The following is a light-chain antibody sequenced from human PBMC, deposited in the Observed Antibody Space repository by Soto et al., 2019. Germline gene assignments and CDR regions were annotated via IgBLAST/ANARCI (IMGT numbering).Light chain of an antibody. CDR1: DSNIGARYH. Sequence: QSVLTQPPSVSGAPGQRVIISCTGSDSNIGARYHVHWYQQLPGKAPRLIMYANSNRPSGVPDRFSGSKSGSSASLAISGLQADDEATYYCQSYDSNLSGRVFGEGTKVTVL. V-gene: IGLV1-40*01. CDR2: ANS. J-gene: IGLJ3*02. CDR3: QSYDSNLSGRV.